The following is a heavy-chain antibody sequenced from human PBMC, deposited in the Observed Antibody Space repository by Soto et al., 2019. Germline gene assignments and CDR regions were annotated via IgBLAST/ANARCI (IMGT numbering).Heavy chain of an antibody. Sequence: GGSLRLSCAASGFTFSDYSMSWVRQTPERGLEWVSSLTRDGTSYYADSVQGRFTVSRDNSKNTVSLQMHGLRAEDTALYYCTKRATTIPTPGNYFDSWGQGTLVTVS. J-gene: IGHJ4*02. CDR2: LTRDGTS. D-gene: IGHD1-1*01. CDR3: TKRATTIPTPGNYFDS. V-gene: IGHV3-23*01. CDR1: GFTFSDYS.